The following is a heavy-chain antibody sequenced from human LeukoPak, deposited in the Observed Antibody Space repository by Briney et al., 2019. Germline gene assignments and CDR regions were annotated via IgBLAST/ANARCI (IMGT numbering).Heavy chain of an antibody. CDR2: IYPGDSDT. D-gene: IGHD2/OR15-2a*01. J-gene: IGHJ3*02. Sequence: GESLKISCKGSGYSFTSYWIGWVRQMPGKGLEWMGIIYPGDSDTRYSPSFQGQVTISADRSISTAYLQWSSLKASDTAMYYCATVAGSTSHSWAFDIWGQGTMVTVSS. CDR3: ATVAGSTSHSWAFDI. V-gene: IGHV5-51*01. CDR1: GYSFTSYW.